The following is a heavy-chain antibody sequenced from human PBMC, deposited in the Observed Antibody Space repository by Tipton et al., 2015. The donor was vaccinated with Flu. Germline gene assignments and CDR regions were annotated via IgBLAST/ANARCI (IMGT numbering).Heavy chain of an antibody. V-gene: IGHV3-30*18. CDR2: ISYDGSNK. Sequence: QLVQSGGGVDQPGNSLRLSCAASGFTFSNHVMHWVRQAPGKGLEWVAVISYDGSNKYYADSVKGRFTISRDNSKNTLYLQMNSLRAEDTAVYYCAKARELLWFGELSNWGQGTLVTVSS. CDR3: AKARELLWFGELSN. D-gene: IGHD3-10*01. J-gene: IGHJ4*02. CDR1: GFTFSNHV.